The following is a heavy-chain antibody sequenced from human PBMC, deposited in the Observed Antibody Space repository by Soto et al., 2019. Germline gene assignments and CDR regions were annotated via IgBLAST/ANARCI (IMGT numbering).Heavy chain of an antibody. J-gene: IGHJ4*02. CDR1: GYSLTSYW. CDR2: IYPGDSDT. CDR3: ARSLNIVATIGDF. Sequence: GESLKISCKGSGYSLTSYWFGWVRQMPGKSLEWMGIIYPGDSDTRYSPSFQGQVTISADKSISTAYLQWSSLKASDTAMYYCARSLNIVATIGDFWAQGNLVTVSS. V-gene: IGHV5-51*01. D-gene: IGHD5-12*01.